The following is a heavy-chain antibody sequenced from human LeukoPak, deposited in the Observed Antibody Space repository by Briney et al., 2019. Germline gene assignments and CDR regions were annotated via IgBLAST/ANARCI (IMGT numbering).Heavy chain of an antibody. CDR3: ARGNYYYYYMDV. CDR2: INHSGST. Sequence: SETLSLTCAVYGGSFSGYYWSWIRQPPGKGLEWIGEINHSGSTNYNPSLKSRVTISVDTSKNQFSLKLSSVTAADTAVHYCARGNYYYYYMDVWGKGTTVTVSS. V-gene: IGHV4-34*01. CDR1: GGSFSGYY. J-gene: IGHJ6*03.